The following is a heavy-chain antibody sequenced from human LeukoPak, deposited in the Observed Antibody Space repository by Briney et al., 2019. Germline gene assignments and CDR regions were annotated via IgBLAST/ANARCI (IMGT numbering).Heavy chain of an antibody. CDR2: ISSSSSYI. CDR1: GFTFSSYS. D-gene: IGHD2-2*02. CDR3: ARGGYCSSTSCYTEDY. J-gene: IGHJ4*02. V-gene: IGHV3-21*01. Sequence: GESLRLSCAASGFTFSSYSMNWVRQAPGKGLEWVSSISSSSSYIYYADSVKGRFTISKDNAKNSLYLQMNSLRAEDTAVYYCARGGYCSSTSCYTEDYWGQGTLVTVSS.